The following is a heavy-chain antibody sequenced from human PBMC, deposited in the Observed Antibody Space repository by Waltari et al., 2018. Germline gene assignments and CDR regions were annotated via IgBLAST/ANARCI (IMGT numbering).Heavy chain of an antibody. Sequence: QVQLQGSGPGLVKPSQTLSLTCTVSGGSFSSGSYYWSWIRQPAGKGLEWIGRIYTSGSTNYNPSLKSRVTISVDTSKNQFSLKLSSVTAADTAVYYCARLYSSGWDFFDYWGQGTLVTVSS. J-gene: IGHJ4*02. CDR2: IYTSGST. V-gene: IGHV4-61*02. CDR1: GGSFSSGSYY. D-gene: IGHD6-19*01. CDR3: ARLYSSGWDFFDY.